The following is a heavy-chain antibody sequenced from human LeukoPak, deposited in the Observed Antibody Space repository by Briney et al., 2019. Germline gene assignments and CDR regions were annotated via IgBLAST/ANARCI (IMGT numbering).Heavy chain of an antibody. CDR3: ASHPALSSSSWWASRGTDY. J-gene: IGHJ4*02. V-gene: IGHV3-66*02. Sequence: GGSLRLSCAASGFTVSSNYMSWVRQAPGKGLEWVSVIYSGGSTYYADSVKGRFTISRDNSKNTLYLQMNSLGAEDTAVYYCASHPALSSSSWWASRGTDYWGQGTLVTVSS. CDR2: IYSGGST. D-gene: IGHD6-13*01. CDR1: GFTVSSNY.